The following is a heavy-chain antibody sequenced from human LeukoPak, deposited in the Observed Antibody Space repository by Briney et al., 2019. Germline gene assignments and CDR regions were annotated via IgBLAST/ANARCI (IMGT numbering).Heavy chain of an antibody. V-gene: IGHV4-34*01. D-gene: IGHD3-10*01. Sequence: PSETLSLTCAVYGGSFSGYYWSWIRQPPGKGLEWIGEINHSGSTNYNPSLKSRVTISVDTSKNQFPLKLSSVTAADTAVYYCASISVRGDYWGQGTLVTVSS. CDR1: GGSFSGYY. J-gene: IGHJ4*02. CDR3: ASISVRGDY. CDR2: INHSGST.